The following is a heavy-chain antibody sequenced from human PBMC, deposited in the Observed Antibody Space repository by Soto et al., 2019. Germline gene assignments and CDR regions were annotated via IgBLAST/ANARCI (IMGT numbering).Heavy chain of an antibody. CDR1: GFTFTRYS. CDR3: ARHSDDVSSNFDY. V-gene: IGHV3-21*01. J-gene: IGHJ4*02. CDR2: ISSTTNYI. Sequence: GGSLRLSCAASGFTFTRYSINWVRQAPGKGLESVSSISSTTNYIYYADSMKGRFTVSRDNAKKSVYLEMNSLSAEDAAVYYCARHSDDVSSNFDYCGQETLVT. D-gene: IGHD6-6*01.